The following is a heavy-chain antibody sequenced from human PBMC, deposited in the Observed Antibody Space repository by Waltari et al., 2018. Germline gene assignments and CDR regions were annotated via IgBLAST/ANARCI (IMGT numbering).Heavy chain of an antibody. CDR1: GFSLSTSGVG. V-gene: IGHV2-5*01. CDR2: IYWNDDK. CDR3: AHIIETSITGGPFDY. Sequence: QITLKESGPTLVKPTQTLTLTCTFSGFSLSTSGVGVGWIRQPPGKALEWLALIYWNDDKRYSPSLKSRLTITKDTSKNQVVLTMTNMDPLDTATYYCAHIIETSITGGPFDYWGQGTLVTVSS. D-gene: IGHD3-16*01. J-gene: IGHJ4*02.